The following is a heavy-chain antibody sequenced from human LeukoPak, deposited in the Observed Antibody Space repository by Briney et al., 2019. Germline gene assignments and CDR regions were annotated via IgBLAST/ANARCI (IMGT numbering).Heavy chain of an antibody. Sequence: GASVKVSCKASGYTFTSYYMHWVRQAPGQGLEWMGIINPSGGSTSYAQKFQGRVTITADKSTSTAYMELSSLRSEDTAVYYCARGHSGSYYRAEYFQHWGQGTLVTVSS. CDR1: GYTFTSYY. V-gene: IGHV1-46*01. CDR3: ARGHSGSYYRAEYFQH. CDR2: INPSGGST. D-gene: IGHD1-26*01. J-gene: IGHJ1*01.